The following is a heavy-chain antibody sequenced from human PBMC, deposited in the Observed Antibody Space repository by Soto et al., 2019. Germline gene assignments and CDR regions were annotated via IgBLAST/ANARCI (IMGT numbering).Heavy chain of an antibody. CDR1: GGSISSGGYS. CDR2: IYHSGST. D-gene: IGHD6-19*01. J-gene: IGHJ4*02. CDR3: DRGGDSSGHGFDY. V-gene: IGHV4-30-2*01. Sequence: QLQLQESGSGLVKPSQTLSLTCAVSGGSISSGGYSWSWIRQPPWKGLEWIGYIYHSGSTYYNPSLKSRVNISVERSKNQFALKLSSVTAADTAVYYCDRGGDSSGHGFDYWGQGNMVTVSS.